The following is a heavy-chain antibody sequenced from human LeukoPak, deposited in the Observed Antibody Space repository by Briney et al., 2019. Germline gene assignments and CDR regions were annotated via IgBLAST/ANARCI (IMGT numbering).Heavy chain of an antibody. CDR1: GYSFTNYW. CDR2: IYPGDSET. D-gene: IGHD5-12*01. J-gene: IGHJ5*02. V-gene: IGHV5-51*01. CDR3: ARRAGYSGYDT. Sequence: GESLKISCKGSGYSFTNYWIDWVRRMPGKGLEWMGIIYPGDSETRYSPSFQGQVTISADKSISTAYLQWSSLKASDTAMYYCARRAGYSGYDTWGQGTLVTVSS.